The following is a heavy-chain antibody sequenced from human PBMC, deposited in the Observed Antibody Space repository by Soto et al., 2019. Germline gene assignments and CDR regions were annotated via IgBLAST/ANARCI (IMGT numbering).Heavy chain of an antibody. Sequence: EVQLVESGGGLVQPGRSLRLSCAASGFTFDDYAMHWVRQAPGKGLEWVSGISWNSGSIGYADSVKGRFTISRDNAKNSLYLQSNSLRAEDTALYYCAKENAVFGDYVGDAFDIWGQGTMVTVSS. D-gene: IGHD4-17*01. CDR3: AKENAVFGDYVGDAFDI. CDR1: GFTFDDYA. V-gene: IGHV3-9*01. J-gene: IGHJ3*02. CDR2: ISWNSGSI.